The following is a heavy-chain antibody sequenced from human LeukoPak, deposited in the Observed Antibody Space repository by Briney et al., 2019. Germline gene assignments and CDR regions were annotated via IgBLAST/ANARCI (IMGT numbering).Heavy chain of an antibody. Sequence: GGSLRLSCAGSGFTFDEHGMSWVRPAPGKGLEWVSGINWNGGRTGYGDSGKGRFCISRDNAEKSLFLQMNSLRAEDTALYYRGGGDRKGLYFDLWGRGTLVTVSS. CDR1: GFTFDEHG. CDR3: GGGDRKGLYFDL. V-gene: IGHV3-20*04. CDR2: INWNGGRT. D-gene: IGHD2-15*01. J-gene: IGHJ2*01.